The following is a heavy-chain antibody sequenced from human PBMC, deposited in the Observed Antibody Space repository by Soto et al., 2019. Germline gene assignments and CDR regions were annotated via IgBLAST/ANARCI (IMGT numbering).Heavy chain of an antibody. CDR2: ISYDGSDK. D-gene: IGHD5-12*01. J-gene: IGHJ6*02. CDR1: GFTFNNSG. Sequence: LRLSCSVSGFTFNNSGMHWVRQAPGKGLEWMAVISYDGSDKYYADSVKGRVIISRDNPKNTLNLEMNSLRAEDTAIYYCVKDRVPGAYGNYYGMDVWGQGTTVTVS. CDR3: VKDRVPGAYGNYYGMDV. V-gene: IGHV3-30*18.